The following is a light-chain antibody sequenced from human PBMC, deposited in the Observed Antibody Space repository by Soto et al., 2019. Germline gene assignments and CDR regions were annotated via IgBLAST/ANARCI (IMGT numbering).Light chain of an antibody. V-gene: IGKV1-27*01. CDR1: QDISDH. Sequence: DFQMTQSPSSLSASVGDRVTITCRASQDISDHLAWYQHKPGKVPKLLIYEASTLQSGVPSRFSGGGSGTEFTLPISSLQPEDVATYYCQKYNRTPRTFGQGTKVELK. CDR3: QKYNRTPRT. CDR2: EAS. J-gene: IGKJ1*01.